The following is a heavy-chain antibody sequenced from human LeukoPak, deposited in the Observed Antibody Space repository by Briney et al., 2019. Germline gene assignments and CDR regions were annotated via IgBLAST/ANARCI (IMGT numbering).Heavy chain of an antibody. Sequence: PGGSLRLSCAASGFTFSSYAMSWVRQAPGKGLEWVSAISGSGGSTYYADSVKGRFTISRDNSKNTLYLQMNSLRAEDTAVYYCAKDRGQLEYSSSGPAYWGQGTLVTVSS. CDR2: ISGSGGST. V-gene: IGHV3-23*01. CDR3: AKDRGQLEYSSSGPAY. CDR1: GFTFSSYA. D-gene: IGHD6-6*01. J-gene: IGHJ4*02.